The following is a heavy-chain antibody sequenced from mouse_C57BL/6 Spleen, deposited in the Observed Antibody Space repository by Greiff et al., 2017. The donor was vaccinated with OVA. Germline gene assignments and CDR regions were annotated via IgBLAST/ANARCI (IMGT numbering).Heavy chain of an antibody. D-gene: IGHD1-1*01. CDR1: GFTFSSYG. J-gene: IGHJ1*03. CDR3: ARQEGYYYGSDWYIDV. CDR2: ISSGGSYT. V-gene: IGHV5-6*01. Sequence: EVQGVESGGDLVKPGGSLKLSCAASGFTFSSYGMSWVRQTPDKRLEWVATISSGGSYTYYPDSVKGRFTISRDNAKNTLYLQMSSLKSEDTAMYYCARQEGYYYGSDWYIDVWGTGTTVTVSS.